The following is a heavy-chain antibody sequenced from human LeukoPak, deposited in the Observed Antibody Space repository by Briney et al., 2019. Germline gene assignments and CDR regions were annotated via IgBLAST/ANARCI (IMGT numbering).Heavy chain of an antibody. CDR2: INPDSGDT. V-gene: IGHV1-2*02. Sequence: GASVKVSCKASGYAFSGYHIHWVRHAPGHGLEWMGWINPDSGDTHYAQKFQGRVTMTTDTSTDTAYMELTSLRSDDTAVYYCAKDGTGTAVEHWGQGTLVTVSS. CDR1: GYAFSGYH. D-gene: IGHD7-27*01. CDR3: AKDGTGTAVEH. J-gene: IGHJ1*01.